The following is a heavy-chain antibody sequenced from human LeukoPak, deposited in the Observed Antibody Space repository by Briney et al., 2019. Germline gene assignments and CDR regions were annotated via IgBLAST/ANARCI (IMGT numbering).Heavy chain of an antibody. J-gene: IGHJ6*02. CDR3: ARGDYRRNSRYYYSVMYV. Sequence: PSESLSLTCTVSGGSISSYYGSWIRQPPGKGLEWIGYIYYSRSTNYNPSLKSRVTISVDTSKNQSSLQLRSVTAADTGVYYCARGDYRRNSRYYYSVMYVTGPGTPVTVSS. V-gene: IGHV4-59*01. D-gene: IGHD4-23*01. CDR2: IYYSRST. CDR1: GGSISSYY.